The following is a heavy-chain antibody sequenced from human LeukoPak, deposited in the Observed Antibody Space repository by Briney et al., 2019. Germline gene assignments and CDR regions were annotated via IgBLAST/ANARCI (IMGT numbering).Heavy chain of an antibody. CDR3: ARGRDGSRRLDY. J-gene: IGHJ4*02. V-gene: IGHV4-59*01. D-gene: IGHD5-24*01. CDR2: IYYSEST. Sequence: SETLSLTCTVSGDSISGYSWNWIRQPPGKGLEWIGYIYYSESTNYNPSLKGRVTISVDTSKNQFSLKLSSVTAADTAVYYCARGRDGSRRLDYWGQGTLVTVSS. CDR1: GDSISGYS.